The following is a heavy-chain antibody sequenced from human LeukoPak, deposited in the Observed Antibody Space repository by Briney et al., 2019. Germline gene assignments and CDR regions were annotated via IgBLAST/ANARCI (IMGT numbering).Heavy chain of an antibody. D-gene: IGHD3-10*01. Sequence: EASVKVSCKASGYTFTGYDIHWVRQAPGQGLLWMGWIKPNTGATNYAQEFQGRVTMTSDTSIGTAHMELSRLMSDDTAVYYCARDYYGSGSYSRDYWGQGTLVTVSS. CDR3: ARDYYGSGSYSRDY. CDR2: IKPNTGAT. V-gene: IGHV1-2*02. J-gene: IGHJ4*02. CDR1: GYTFTGYD.